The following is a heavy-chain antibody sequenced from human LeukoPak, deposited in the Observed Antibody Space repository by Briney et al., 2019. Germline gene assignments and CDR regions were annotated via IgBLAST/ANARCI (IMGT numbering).Heavy chain of an antibody. V-gene: IGHV4-59*01. Sequence: SETLSLTCTVSGGSISSYYWSWVRQPPGKGLEWVGYIYYSGTTNYTPSLKSRVTISVDTSTNQFSLKLSSVTAADTAVYYCARVGLGYSSSWYNLRYYFDYWGQGTLVTVSS. CDR2: IYYSGTT. J-gene: IGHJ4*02. CDR1: GGSISSYY. D-gene: IGHD6-13*01. CDR3: ARVGLGYSSSWYNLRYYFDY.